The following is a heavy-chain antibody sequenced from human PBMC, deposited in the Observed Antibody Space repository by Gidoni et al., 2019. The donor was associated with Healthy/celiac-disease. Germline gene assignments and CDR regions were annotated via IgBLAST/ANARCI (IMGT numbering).Heavy chain of an antibody. CDR1: GFTFSSYA. J-gene: IGHJ3*02. D-gene: IGHD6-19*01. CDR3: AKSHYYSSGWYGYAFDI. V-gene: IGHV3-23*01. Sequence: EVQLLESGGGLVQPGGSLRLSCAASGFTFSSYAMSWVRQAPGKGLEWVSAISGSGGSTYYADSVKGRFTISRDNSKNTLYLQMNSLRAEDTAVYYCAKSHYYSSGWYGYAFDIWGQGTMVTVSS. CDR2: ISGSGGST.